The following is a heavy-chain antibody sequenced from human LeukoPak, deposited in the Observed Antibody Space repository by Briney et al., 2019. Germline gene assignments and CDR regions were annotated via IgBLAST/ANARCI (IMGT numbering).Heavy chain of an antibody. CDR1: GDSVTNYD. Sequence: SETLSLTCTVSGDSVTNYDWSWIRQAPGKGLEWIGNIYARGSTTYSPPLKSRVTTSIDTSKNHFSLRLTSVTAADAAVYYCARWAEYQLPFSYYYMDVWGKGTTVTVSS. V-gene: IGHV4-4*09. D-gene: IGHD2-2*01. CDR2: IYARGST. J-gene: IGHJ6*03. CDR3: ARWAEYQLPFSYYYMDV.